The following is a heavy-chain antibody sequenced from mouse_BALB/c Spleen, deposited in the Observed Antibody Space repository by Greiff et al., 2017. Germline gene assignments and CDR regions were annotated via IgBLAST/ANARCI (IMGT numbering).Heavy chain of an antibody. CDR2: IRNKANGYTT. CDR3: ARDHYYGYAMDY. V-gene: IGHV7-3*02. CDR1: GFTFTDYY. J-gene: IGHJ4*01. Sequence: EVKLMESGGGLVQPGGSLRLSCATSGFTFTDYYMSWVRQPPGKALEWLGLIRNKANGYTTAYSASVKGRFTISRDNYQSILYLQMNTLRAEDSATYYCARDHYYGYAMDYWGQGTSVTVSS. D-gene: IGHD1-2*01.